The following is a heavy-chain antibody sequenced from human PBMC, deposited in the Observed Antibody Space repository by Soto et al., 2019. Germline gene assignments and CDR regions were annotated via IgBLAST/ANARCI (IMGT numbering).Heavy chain of an antibody. CDR2: IYYSGST. CDR3: ARTGIDWLNAFDI. V-gene: IGHV4-31*03. CDR1: GGSISSGGYY. J-gene: IGHJ3*02. Sequence: SETLSLTCTVSGGSISSGGYYWSWIRQHPGKGLEWIGYIYYSGSTYYNPSLKSRVTISVDTSKNQFSLKLSSVTAADTAVYYCARTGIDWLNAFDIWGQGTMVTV. D-gene: IGHD3-9*01.